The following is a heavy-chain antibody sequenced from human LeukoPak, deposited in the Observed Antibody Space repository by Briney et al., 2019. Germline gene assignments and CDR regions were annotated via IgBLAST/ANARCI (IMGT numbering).Heavy chain of an antibody. D-gene: IGHD3-3*01. V-gene: IGHV3-23*01. CDR1: GFTFRNYG. CDR3: ARDIIFLEWPKEYYFDY. CDR2: IIGGGDYT. J-gene: IGHJ4*02. Sequence: QPGGSLRLSCTVSGFTFRNYGMNWVRQAPGKGLEWVSGIIGGGDYTYYADSVKGRFTISRDNSKNTLYLHMNSLRAEDTAVYYCARDIIFLEWPKEYYFDYWGQGTLVTVSS.